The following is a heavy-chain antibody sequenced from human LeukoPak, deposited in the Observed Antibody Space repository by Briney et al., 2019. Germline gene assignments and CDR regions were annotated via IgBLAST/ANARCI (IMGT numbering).Heavy chain of an antibody. Sequence: GGSLRLSCAASGFTFSLHRIHWVRQVPGKGLEGISWIETDATRTGYVASVRGRFTVSRDNAESTVYLEMNSLRAEDTAVYYCVRDYVWGTSESDYWGQGILVTVSS. CDR2: IETDATRT. D-gene: IGHD3-16*01. CDR3: VRDYVWGTSESDY. CDR1: GFTFSLHR. J-gene: IGHJ4*02. V-gene: IGHV3-74*01.